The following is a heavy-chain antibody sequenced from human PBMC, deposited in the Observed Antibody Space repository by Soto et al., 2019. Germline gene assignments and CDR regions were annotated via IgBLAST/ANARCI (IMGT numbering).Heavy chain of an antibody. D-gene: IGHD6-6*01. J-gene: IGHJ4*02. Sequence: SETLSLTCTVSGGSVSSSSYYWGWIRQPPGKGLEWIGSIYYSGSTYYNPSLKSRVTISVDTSKNQFSLKLSSVTAADTAVYYCARQNSSSLGYWGQGTLVTVSS. CDR1: GGSVSSSSYY. CDR3: ARQNSSSLGY. CDR2: IYYSGST. V-gene: IGHV4-39*01.